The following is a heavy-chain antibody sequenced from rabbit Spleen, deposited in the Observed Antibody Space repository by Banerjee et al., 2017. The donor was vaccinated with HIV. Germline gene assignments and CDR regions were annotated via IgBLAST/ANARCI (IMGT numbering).Heavy chain of an antibody. CDR3: ARDTSTSFSTYGMDL. Sequence: QSLEESGGGLVKPGASLTLTCKASGFSFNSGDDMCWVRQAPGKGLEWIARIYAGSGSTYSATWAKGRFTISKTSSTTVTLQMTSLTAADTATYFCARDTSTSFSTYGMDLWGPGTLVTVS. J-gene: IGHJ6*01. CDR1: GFSFNSGDD. D-gene: IGHD1-1*01. V-gene: IGHV1S40*01. CDR2: IYAGSGST.